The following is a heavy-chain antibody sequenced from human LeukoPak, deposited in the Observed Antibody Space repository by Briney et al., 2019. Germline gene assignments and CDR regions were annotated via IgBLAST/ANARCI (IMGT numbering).Heavy chain of an antibody. V-gene: IGHV3-23*01. CDR2: ISSSGGST. CDR3: AKKMSITAASQVDY. D-gene: IGHD1-20*01. Sequence: ASVKVSCKASGGTFSSYSMSWVRQAPGKGLEWVSAISSSGGSTDYTDSVKGRFTISRDNSKNTLYLQMNSLRAEDTAVYYCAKKMSITAASQVDYWGQGTLVTVSS. CDR1: GGTFSSYS. J-gene: IGHJ4*02.